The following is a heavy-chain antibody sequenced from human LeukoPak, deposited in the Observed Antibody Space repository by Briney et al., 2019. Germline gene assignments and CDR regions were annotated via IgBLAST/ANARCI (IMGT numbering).Heavy chain of an antibody. V-gene: IGHV3-9*01. CDR1: GFTFDDSG. CDR2: ISWNSGSI. J-gene: IGHJ4*02. Sequence: GGSLRLSCAASGFTFDDSGMHWVRHAPGQGQERVSGISWNSGSIGYADSVKGRFTISRDNAKNSLYLQMNSLRAEDTAVYYCAKGRHHYYDSSGYFDYWGKGTLVTVSS. D-gene: IGHD3-22*01. CDR3: AKGRHHYYDSSGYFDY.